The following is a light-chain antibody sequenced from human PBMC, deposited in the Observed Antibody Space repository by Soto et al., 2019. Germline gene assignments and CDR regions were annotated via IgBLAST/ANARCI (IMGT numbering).Light chain of an antibody. V-gene: IGLV2-18*02. CDR2: EVS. CDR3: SSYTSSTTLDAV. Sequence: QSALTQPASVSGSPGQSITISCTGTSSDVGNYNRVSWYQKPPGTAPKLIIYEVSNRPSVVPDRFSGSKSGNTASLTISGLQAEDEGDYYCSSYTSSTTLDAVFGGGTKLTVL. CDR1: SSDVGNYNR. J-gene: IGLJ2*01.